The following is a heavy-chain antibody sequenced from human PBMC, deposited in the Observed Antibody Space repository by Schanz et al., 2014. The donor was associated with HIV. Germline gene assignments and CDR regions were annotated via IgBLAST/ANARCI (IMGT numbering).Heavy chain of an antibody. CDR3: AREKTTLNWCDP. D-gene: IGHD4-4*01. Sequence: QVQLVQSGAEVQKPGASVKVSCKASGYSFTSYDINWVRQATGQGLEWMGWVNPKSGNTGYAQKFQGRVTMTRNTSISTAYMELSSLGSEDTAMYYCAREKTTLNWCDPWGRGTAVTVSS. CDR1: GYSFTSYD. V-gene: IGHV1-8*02. CDR2: VNPKSGNT. J-gene: IGHJ5*01.